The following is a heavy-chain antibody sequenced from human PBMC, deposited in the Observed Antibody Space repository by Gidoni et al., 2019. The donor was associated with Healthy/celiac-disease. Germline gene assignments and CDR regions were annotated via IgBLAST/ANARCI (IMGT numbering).Heavy chain of an antibody. CDR3: ASLCSGGSCTNDY. J-gene: IGHJ4*02. Sequence: EVQLVESGGGLVQPGGSLRLSCAASGFTFSSYSMNWVRQAPGKGLEWVSYISSSSSTIYYADSVKGRFTISRDNAQNSLYLQMNSLRDEDTAVYYCASLCSGGSCTNDYWGQGTLVTVSS. V-gene: IGHV3-48*02. D-gene: IGHD2-15*01. CDR2: ISSSSSTI. CDR1: GFTFSSYS.